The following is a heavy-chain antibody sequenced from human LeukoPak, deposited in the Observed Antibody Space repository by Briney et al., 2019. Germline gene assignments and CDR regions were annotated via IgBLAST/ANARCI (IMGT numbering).Heavy chain of an antibody. Sequence: GGSLRLSCAVSGINFRGYWMAWVRQAPGKGLEWVANMKQDGSEKYYVDFVKGRFTISRDNAKNSLYLEMNSLRVEDTAVYYCASDLGHTGYDLYDYWGQGALVTVSS. J-gene: IGHJ4*02. CDR2: MKQDGSEK. D-gene: IGHD5-12*01. V-gene: IGHV3-7*01. CDR1: GINFRGYW. CDR3: ASDLGHTGYDLYDY.